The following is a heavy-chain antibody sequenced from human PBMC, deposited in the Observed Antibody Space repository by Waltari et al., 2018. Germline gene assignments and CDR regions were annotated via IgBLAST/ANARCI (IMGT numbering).Heavy chain of an antibody. CDR3: ARGGRRGYDFWSGYYGWFDP. D-gene: IGHD3-3*01. CDR1: GYSISSGYY. J-gene: IGHJ5*02. CDR2: IYHSGST. Sequence: QVQLQESGPGLVKPSETLSLTCAVSGYSISSGYYWGWIRQPPGKGLEWIGSIYHSGSTYYNPSLKSRVTISVDTSKNQFSLKLSSVIAADTAVYYCARGGRRGYDFWSGYYGWFDPWGQGTLVTVSS. V-gene: IGHV4-38-2*01.